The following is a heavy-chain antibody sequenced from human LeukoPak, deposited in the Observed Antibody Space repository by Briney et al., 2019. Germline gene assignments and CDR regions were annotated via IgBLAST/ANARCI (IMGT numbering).Heavy chain of an antibody. J-gene: IGHJ5*02. CDR3: AKGGPFSTSSQKYFDP. Sequence: PGGTLRLSCAASGFTFSSYGMSWVRQAPGKGLEWVSAISGSGGSTYYADSVKGRFTISRDNSKNTLYLQINSLRAEDTAVFYCAKGGPFSTSSQKYFDPWGQGSLVIVS. V-gene: IGHV3-23*01. CDR1: GFTFSSYG. D-gene: IGHD6-6*01. CDR2: ISGSGGST.